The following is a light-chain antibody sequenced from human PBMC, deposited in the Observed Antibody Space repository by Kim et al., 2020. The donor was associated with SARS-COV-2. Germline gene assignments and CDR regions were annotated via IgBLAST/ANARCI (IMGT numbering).Light chain of an antibody. CDR1: SLRSYY. CDR3: NSRDSSGNLNWV. J-gene: IGLJ3*02. CDR2: GKN. V-gene: IGLV3-19*01. Sequence: SSELTQDPAVSVALGQTVMITCQGDSLRSYYASWYQQKPGQAPVLVIYGKNNRPSGIPDRFSGSSSGNTASLTITGAQAEDEADYYCNSRDSSGNLNWVFGGGTKLTVL.